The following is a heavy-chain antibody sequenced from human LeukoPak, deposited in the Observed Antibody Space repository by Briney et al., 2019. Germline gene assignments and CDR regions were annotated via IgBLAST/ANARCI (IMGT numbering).Heavy chain of an antibody. CDR1: GFTFSNSA. V-gene: IGHV3-23*01. CDR2: LSGSGITT. Sequence: PGGSLRLSCAASGFTFSNSAMSWVRQAPGKGLEWVSTLSGSGITTYYADSVKGRFTISRDNSKNTLYLQMNSLRAEDTAVYYCAKRFGAAGAAFDYWGQGTLVTVSS. CDR3: AKRFGAAGAAFDY. D-gene: IGHD6-13*01. J-gene: IGHJ4*02.